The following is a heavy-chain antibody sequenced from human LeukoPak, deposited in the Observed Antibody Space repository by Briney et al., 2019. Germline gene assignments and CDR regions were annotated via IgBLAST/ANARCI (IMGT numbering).Heavy chain of an antibody. V-gene: IGHV3-23*01. CDR2: INSGGST. CDR3: AKDWPSEWQQLPDYDAFDI. CDR1: GFTFSTYA. D-gene: IGHD6-13*01. Sequence: GGSLRLSCAASGFTFSTYAMSWVRQAPGKGLEWVSAINSGGSTYYADSLKGRFTISRDNSKNTLYLKMNSLRADDTAVYYCAKDWPSEWQQLPDYDAFDIWGQGTMVTVSS. J-gene: IGHJ3*02.